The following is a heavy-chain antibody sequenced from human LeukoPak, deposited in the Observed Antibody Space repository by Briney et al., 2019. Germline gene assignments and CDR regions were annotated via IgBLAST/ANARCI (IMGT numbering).Heavy chain of an antibody. D-gene: IGHD3-16*01. J-gene: IGHJ4*02. Sequence: GGSLRLSCAASGLTFSNYAMTWVRQAPGKGLEWVSAISTNGDRTYYADSVKGRFTVSRDNFKNTLYLQMNSLRAEDTALYYCARKLWHRNDCWGQGTLITVSS. CDR2: ISTNGDRT. CDR3: ARKLWHRNDC. V-gene: IGHV3-23*01. CDR1: GLTFSNYA.